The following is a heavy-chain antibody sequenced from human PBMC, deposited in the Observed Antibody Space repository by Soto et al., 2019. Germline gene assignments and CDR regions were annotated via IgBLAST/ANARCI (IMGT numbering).Heavy chain of an antibody. CDR3: ARPAGYCTNGVCYTLDY. Sequence: RTSGKVSGKASGYTFTSYAMHWVRQAPVQRLEWMGWINAGNGNTKYSQKFQGRVTITRDTSASTAYMELSSLRSEDTAVYYCARPAGYCTNGVCYTLDYWGQGTLVTVSS. D-gene: IGHD2-8*01. V-gene: IGHV1-3*01. CDR2: INAGNGNT. CDR1: GYTFTSYA. J-gene: IGHJ4*02.